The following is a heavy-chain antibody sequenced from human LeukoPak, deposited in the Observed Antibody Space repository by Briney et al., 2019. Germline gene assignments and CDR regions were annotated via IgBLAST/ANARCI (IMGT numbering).Heavy chain of an antibody. J-gene: IGHJ3*02. Sequence: SVKVSCLACGYTFTRYYMHWVRQAPGQGLEWMGWVNPNSGSTNYAQELQGRVTITRDTSTSTAYMELSRLRSDDTAVYSCASPVPGTTTGRHDAFDIWGQGTMVTVSS. CDR1: GYTFTRYY. V-gene: IGHV1-2*02. CDR3: ASPVPGTTTGRHDAFDI. CDR2: VNPNSGST. D-gene: IGHD1-26*01.